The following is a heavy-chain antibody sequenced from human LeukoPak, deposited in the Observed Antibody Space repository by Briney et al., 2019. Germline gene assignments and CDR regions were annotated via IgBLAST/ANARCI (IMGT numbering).Heavy chain of an antibody. Sequence: GGSLRLSCAASGFTFSSYAMHWVRQAPGKGLEWVAVISYDGSNKYYADSVKGRFTISRDNSKNTLYLQMNSLRAEDTAVYYCARAHGSYPYCFDYWGQGTLVTVSS. CDR2: ISYDGSNK. D-gene: IGHD1-26*01. J-gene: IGHJ4*02. CDR3: ARAHGSYPYCFDY. V-gene: IGHV3-30*01. CDR1: GFTFSSYA.